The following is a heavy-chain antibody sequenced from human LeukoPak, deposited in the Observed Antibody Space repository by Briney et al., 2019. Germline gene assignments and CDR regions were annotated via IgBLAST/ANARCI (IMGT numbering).Heavy chain of an antibody. D-gene: IGHD3-16*01. CDR3: AKGAEIDL. J-gene: IGHJ5*02. CDR2: VTGPGDTT. Sequence: PGGSLRLSCATSGFTFTNYDMNWVRQAPGKGLEWVSAVTGPGDTTYYADSVKGRFFMSREDSKTTVYLQMNCLRAEDTAIYYCAKGAEIDLWGQGTLVTVSS. CDR1: GFTFTNYD. V-gene: IGHV3-23*01.